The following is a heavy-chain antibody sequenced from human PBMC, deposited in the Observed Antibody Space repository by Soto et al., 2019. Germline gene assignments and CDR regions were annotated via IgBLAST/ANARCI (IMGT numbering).Heavy chain of an antibody. CDR1: GFTFSSYA. J-gene: IGHJ4*02. D-gene: IGHD3-22*01. CDR2: ISGSGGST. CDR3: AKNGYDSSGYYDFDY. V-gene: IGHV3-23*01. Sequence: RRLSCAASGFTFSSYAMSWVRQAPGKGLERVSAISGSGGSTYYADSVKGRFTISRDNSKNTLYLQMNSLRAEDTAVYYCAKNGYDSSGYYDFDYWGQGTLVTVSS.